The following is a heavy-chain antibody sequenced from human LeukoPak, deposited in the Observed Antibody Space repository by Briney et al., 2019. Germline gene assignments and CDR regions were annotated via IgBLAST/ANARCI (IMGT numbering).Heavy chain of an antibody. CDR3: ARGDYASNSGFDY. Sequence: QTGRSLSLSCPASGFTFSDFAMSWVRHAPEKVLEWVSAISGSGGRTYYADSVKGRFTISRDNSKNTLYLQMNNLRAEDTAVYYCARGDYASNSGFDYWGQGTLVTVSS. J-gene: IGHJ4*02. V-gene: IGHV3-23*01. CDR2: ISGSGGRT. D-gene: IGHD4-17*01. CDR1: GFTFSDFA.